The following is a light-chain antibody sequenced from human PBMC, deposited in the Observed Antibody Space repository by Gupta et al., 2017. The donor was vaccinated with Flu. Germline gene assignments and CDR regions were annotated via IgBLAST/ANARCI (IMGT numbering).Light chain of an antibody. Sequence: TCSGDKLGNKYACWYQQMPRQSPVLLIYQDTKRPSGIPGRFSGSNSGNTATLTISGTQAMDEADYYCQAWDSSTYVFGTGTKVTVL. CDR3: QAWDSSTYV. CDR1: KLGNKY. J-gene: IGLJ1*01. V-gene: IGLV3-1*01. CDR2: QDT.